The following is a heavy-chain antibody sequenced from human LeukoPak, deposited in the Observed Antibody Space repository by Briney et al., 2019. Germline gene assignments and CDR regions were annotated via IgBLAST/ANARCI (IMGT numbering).Heavy chain of an antibody. CDR1: GFTFTSSA. V-gene: IGHV1-58*01. Sequence: SVKVSCKASGFTFTSSAVHWVRQARGQRLEWIGWIVVGSGNTNYAQKFQERVTITRDMSTSTAYMELSSLRSDDTAVYYCARGGIVVVPAAPRGSWFDPWGQGTLVTVSS. D-gene: IGHD2-2*01. CDR2: IVVGSGNT. J-gene: IGHJ5*02. CDR3: ARGGIVVVPAAPRGSWFDP.